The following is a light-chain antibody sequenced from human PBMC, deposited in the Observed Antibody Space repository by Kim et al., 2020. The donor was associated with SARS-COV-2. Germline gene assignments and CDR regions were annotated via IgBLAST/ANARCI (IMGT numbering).Light chain of an antibody. J-gene: IGLJ2*01. CDR2: RDT. Sequence: SYELTQPLSVSVALGQTARITCGGNNIENKNVHWYQQKPGQAPVLVIFRDTNRPSGIPERFSGSNSGNTATLTISRAQAGDGADYYCQVWDSSAVLFGGGTQLTVL. CDR1: NIENKN. V-gene: IGLV3-9*01. CDR3: QVWDSSAVL.